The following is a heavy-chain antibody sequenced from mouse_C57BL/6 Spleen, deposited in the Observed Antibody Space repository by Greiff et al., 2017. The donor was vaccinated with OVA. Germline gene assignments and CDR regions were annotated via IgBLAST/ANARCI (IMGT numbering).Heavy chain of an antibody. J-gene: IGHJ2*01. CDR3: ARGRNYYGPLDY. D-gene: IGHD1-1*01. CDR1: GYSITSGYD. CDR2: ISYSGST. Sequence: ESGPGMVKPSQSLSLTCTVTGYSITSGYDWHWIRHFPGNKLEWMGYISYSGSTNYNPSLKSRISITHDTSKNHFFLKLNSVTTEDTATYYCARGRNYYGPLDYWGQGTTLTVSS. V-gene: IGHV3-1*01.